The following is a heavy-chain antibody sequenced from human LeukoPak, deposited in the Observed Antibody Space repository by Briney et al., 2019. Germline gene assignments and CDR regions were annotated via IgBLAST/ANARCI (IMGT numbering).Heavy chain of an antibody. CDR3: ARRNYGGTLDY. J-gene: IGHJ4*02. Sequence: SGTLSLTCTVSGGSITSGSYYWAWIRQPPGKGLEWIGSIYSGGSTYYHPSLKSRVTISVDTSQKQFSLTLPSVTAADTAVYYCARRNYGGTLDYWGQGTLVTVSS. CDR2: IYSGGST. D-gene: IGHD4-17*01. V-gene: IGHV4-39*01. CDR1: GGSITSGSYY.